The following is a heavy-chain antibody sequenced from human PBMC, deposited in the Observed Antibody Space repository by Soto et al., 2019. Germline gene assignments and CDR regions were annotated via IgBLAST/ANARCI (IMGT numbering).Heavy chain of an antibody. J-gene: IGHJ4*02. CDR3: AKNGVTTAGWAFDY. D-gene: IGHD4-17*01. Sequence: QVQLVESGGGVVQPGRSLRLFCAASGFTFSSYGMHWVGQAPGKGLEWVAVISYDGSNKYYADSVKGRFTISRDNSKNTLYLQMNSLRAEDTAVYYCAKNGVTTAGWAFDYWGQGTLVTVSS. V-gene: IGHV3-30*18. CDR2: ISYDGSNK. CDR1: GFTFSSYG.